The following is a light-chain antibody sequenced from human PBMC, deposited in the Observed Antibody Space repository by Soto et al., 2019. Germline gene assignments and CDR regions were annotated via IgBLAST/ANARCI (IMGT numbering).Light chain of an antibody. CDR2: RTS. V-gene: IGKV3-15*01. CDR1: QSIGSN. CDR3: QQYNKWPSAT. J-gene: IGKJ4*01. Sequence: EIVMTQSPATLSVSPGERATLSCRASQSIGSNLAWYQQKPGQAPRLLMFRTSSRAAGFPARFSGSGSGTEFNLTISSLQSEDFGVYYCQQYNKWPSATFGGGTK.